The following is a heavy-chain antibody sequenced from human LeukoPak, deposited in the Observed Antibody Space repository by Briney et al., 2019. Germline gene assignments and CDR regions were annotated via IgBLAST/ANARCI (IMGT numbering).Heavy chain of an antibody. CDR2: FYYDGST. J-gene: IGHJ5*02. CDR1: GASISQHY. Sequence: PSETLSLTCTVSGASISQHYWSWIRQPPGKGLEYVGYFYYDGSTNYTSSVRRRVTILVDTSKNQFSLKVNYVTAADTAVYYCARDDMAVADAGYRWFDPWGQGILVTVSS. D-gene: IGHD6-19*01. V-gene: IGHV4-59*11. CDR3: ARDDMAVADAGYRWFDP.